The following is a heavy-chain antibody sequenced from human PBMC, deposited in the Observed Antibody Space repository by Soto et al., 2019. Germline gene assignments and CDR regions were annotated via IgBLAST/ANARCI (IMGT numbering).Heavy chain of an antibody. CDR1: GAASTFS. D-gene: IGHD2-21*02. Sequence: GAASTFSWICIGKSPGKGLEWIGSIYYSGATNYNPSLESRLTISVDTSKNKFSLNLSSVTAADKAVYYCARAIGDWATSYYLYGLDVRGQ. CDR2: IYYSGAT. J-gene: IGHJ6*01. V-gene: IGHV4-59*02. CDR3: ARAIGDWATSYYLYGLDV.